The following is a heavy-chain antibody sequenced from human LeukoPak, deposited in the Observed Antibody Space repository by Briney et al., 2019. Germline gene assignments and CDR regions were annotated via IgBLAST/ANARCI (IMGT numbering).Heavy chain of an antibody. J-gene: IGHJ3*02. Sequence: PSQTLSLTCTVSGGSISIGSYYWSWIRQPAGKGLEWIGRIYTIGSTTYNPSPKIRVTISVDASKNQFSLMLSAVTAADAAVYYCARAARMISDAFDIWGQGTMVTVSS. V-gene: IGHV4-61*02. D-gene: IGHD3-22*01. CDR3: ARAARMISDAFDI. CDR2: IYTIGST. CDR1: GGSISIGSYY.